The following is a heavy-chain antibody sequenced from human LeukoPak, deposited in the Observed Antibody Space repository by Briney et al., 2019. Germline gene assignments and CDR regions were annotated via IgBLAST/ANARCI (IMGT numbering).Heavy chain of an antibody. CDR1: GGSIGSYY. V-gene: IGHV4-59*01. D-gene: IGHD1-20*01. CDR2: IYYSGST. Sequence: PSETLSLTCTVSGGSIGSYYWSWIRQPPGKGLEWIGHIYYSGSTNYNPSLKSRVTISVDTSKNQFSLKLSSVTAADTAVYYCARWVPPKRYNWNDGWFDPWGQGTLVTVSS. CDR3: ARWVPPKRYNWNDGWFDP. J-gene: IGHJ5*02.